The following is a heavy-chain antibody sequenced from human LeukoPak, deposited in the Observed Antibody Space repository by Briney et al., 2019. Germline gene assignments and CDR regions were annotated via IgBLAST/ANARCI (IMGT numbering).Heavy chain of an antibody. V-gene: IGHV3-30*03. Sequence: GRSLRLSCAASGFTFSSYGMHWVRQAPGKGLEWVAVISYDGSNKYYADSVKGRFTISRDNSKNTLYLQMNSLRAEDTAVYYCARDQGSTSCYVCGMDVWGQGTTVTVSS. J-gene: IGHJ6*02. D-gene: IGHD2-2*01. CDR2: ISYDGSNK. CDR3: ARDQGSTSCYVCGMDV. CDR1: GFTFSSYG.